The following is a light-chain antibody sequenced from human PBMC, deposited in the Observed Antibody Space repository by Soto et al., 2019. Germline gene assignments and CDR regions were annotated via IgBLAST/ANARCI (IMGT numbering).Light chain of an antibody. CDR1: SSHVGGYNH. Sequence: QSALTQPASVSGSPGQSITISCTGTSSHVGGYNHVSWYQQHPGKAPKLMIYDVTNRPSGVSNRFSGSKSDNTASLAISGLQPEDEADYYCCSYTSTYTRVFGTGTKAPS. CDR3: CSYTSTYTRV. J-gene: IGLJ1*01. V-gene: IGLV2-14*01. CDR2: DVT.